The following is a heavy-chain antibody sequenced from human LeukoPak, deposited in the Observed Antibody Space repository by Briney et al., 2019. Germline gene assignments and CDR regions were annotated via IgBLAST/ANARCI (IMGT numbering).Heavy chain of an antibody. CDR3: ARSGTYYRNFDY. CDR1: GGSISSYY. Sequence: SETLSLTCTVSGGSISSYYWNWIRQPPGKGLEWIASINYSGSTYYNPSLKSRVTKSVDTSKNQFSLKLSSVTAADTAMYYCARSGTYYRNFDYWGQGILVTVSS. CDR2: INYSGST. J-gene: IGHJ4*02. D-gene: IGHD1-26*01. V-gene: IGHV4-39*01.